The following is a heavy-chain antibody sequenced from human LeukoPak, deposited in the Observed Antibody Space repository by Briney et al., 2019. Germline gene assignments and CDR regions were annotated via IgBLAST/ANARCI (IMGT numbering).Heavy chain of an antibody. Sequence: SETLSLTCAVYGGSFSGYYWSWICQPPGKGLEWIGEINHSGSTNYNPSLKSRVTISVDTSKNQFSLKLSSVTAADTAVYYCARGTDSSGWYDYYYYGMDVWGQGTTVTVSS. CDR3: ARGTDSSGWYDYYYYGMDV. CDR1: GGSFSGYY. CDR2: INHSGST. J-gene: IGHJ6*02. V-gene: IGHV4-34*01. D-gene: IGHD6-19*01.